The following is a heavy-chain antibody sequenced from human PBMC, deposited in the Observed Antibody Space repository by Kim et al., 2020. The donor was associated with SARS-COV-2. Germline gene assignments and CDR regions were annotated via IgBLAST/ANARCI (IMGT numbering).Heavy chain of an antibody. Sequence: ASVKVSCKASGYTFTSYAMHWVRQAPGQRLEWMGWINAGNGNTKYSQKFQGRVTITRDTSASTAYMELSSLRSEDTAVYYCSRDQVGIRWFGELLFTPPRDVWEQETTVTVSS. CDR1: GYTFTSYA. V-gene: IGHV1-3*01. D-gene: IGHD3-10*01. J-gene: IGHJ6*01. CDR2: INAGNGNT. CDR3: SRDQVGIRWFGELLFTPPRDV.